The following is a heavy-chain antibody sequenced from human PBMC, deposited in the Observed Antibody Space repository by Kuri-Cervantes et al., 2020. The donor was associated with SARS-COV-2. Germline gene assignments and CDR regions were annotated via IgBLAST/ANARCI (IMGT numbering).Heavy chain of an antibody. CDR3: AKEGLLWFGELSGY. CDR2: ISWNSGSK. CDR1: GFTFDDYA. J-gene: IGHJ4*02. D-gene: IGHD3-10*01. V-gene: IGHV3-9*01. Sequence: SLKISCAASGFTFDDYAMHWVRQAPGKGLEWVSGISWNSGSKGYADSVKGRFAISRDNAKNSLYLQMNSLRAEDTAVYYCAKEGLLWFGELSGYWGQGTLVTVSS.